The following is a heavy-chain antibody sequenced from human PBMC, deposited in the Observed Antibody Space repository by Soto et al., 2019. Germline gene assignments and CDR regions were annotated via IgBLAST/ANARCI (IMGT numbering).Heavy chain of an antibody. CDR3: ARSQGGSSSLDIYYYYYYGMDV. CDR1: GCTFSSYA. Sequence: GASVKVSCKAPGCTFSSYAISWVRQAPGQGLEWMGGIIPIFGTAKYAQKFQGRVTITADESTSTGYMELSSLRSEDTAVYYCARSQGGSSSLDIYYYYYYGMDVWGQGTTVTVSS. J-gene: IGHJ6*02. D-gene: IGHD2-15*01. V-gene: IGHV1-69*13. CDR2: IIPIFGTA.